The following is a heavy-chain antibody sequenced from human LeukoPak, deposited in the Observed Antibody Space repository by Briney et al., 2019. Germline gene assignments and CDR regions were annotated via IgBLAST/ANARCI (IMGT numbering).Heavy chain of an antibody. V-gene: IGHV4-34*01. CDR2: INHRGST. Sequence: SETLSLTCAVYGGSFSGYYWSWIRQPPGKGLEWIGEINHRGSTNYNPSLKSRVTISVDTSKNQFSLKLSSVTAADTAVYYCARGGGYYDYVWGSYPQLDYWGQGTLVTVSS. CDR1: GGSFSGYY. D-gene: IGHD3-16*02. J-gene: IGHJ4*02. CDR3: ARGGGYYDYVWGSYPQLDY.